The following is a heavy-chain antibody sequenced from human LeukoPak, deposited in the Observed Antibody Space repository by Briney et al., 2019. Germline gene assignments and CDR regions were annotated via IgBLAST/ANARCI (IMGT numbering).Heavy chain of an antibody. Sequence: GGSLRLSCAPSGFTLSTYAMHWVRQAPGRGLEWVAVISYDGSNKYYADSVEGRLTLSRERSKNPLYLQMHSLRAEDTAVYYCARVDCSSTSCWGSYYGMDVWGKGTTVTVSS. D-gene: IGHD2-2*01. J-gene: IGHJ6*04. V-gene: IGHV3-30*04. CDR2: ISYDGSNK. CDR3: ARVDCSSTSCWGSYYGMDV. CDR1: GFTLSTYA.